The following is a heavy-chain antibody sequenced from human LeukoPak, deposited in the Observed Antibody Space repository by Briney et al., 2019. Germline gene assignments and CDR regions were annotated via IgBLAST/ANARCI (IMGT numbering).Heavy chain of an antibody. CDR1: AYSFTNHD. V-gene: IGHV1-8*01. Sequence: ASVTVSCKASAYSFTNHDINWVRQAPGQGLEWMGWMSPKSGETGFAQKFQGRVSMTRDTSISTAYMELSSLRSEDTAVYYCVRINYADAFDIWGQGTMVTVSS. J-gene: IGHJ3*02. D-gene: IGHD4-11*01. CDR3: VRINYADAFDI. CDR2: MSPKSGET.